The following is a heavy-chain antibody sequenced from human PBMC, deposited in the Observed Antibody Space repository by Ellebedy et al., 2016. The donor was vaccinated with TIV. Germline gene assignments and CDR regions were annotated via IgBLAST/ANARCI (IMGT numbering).Heavy chain of an antibody. CDR1: GFSVSSNY. V-gene: IGHV3-53*01. J-gene: IGHJ6*02. CDR3: TRVTDASSSYGMDV. D-gene: IGHD1-20*01. Sequence: GGSLRLSXAASGFSVSSNYMTWVRQAPGKGLEWVSLIYSDTATYSTDSVKGRFTISRHNSNNTLYLQMNSLRAEDTAVYYCTRVTDASSSYGMDVWGQGTTVTVSS. CDR2: IYSDTAT.